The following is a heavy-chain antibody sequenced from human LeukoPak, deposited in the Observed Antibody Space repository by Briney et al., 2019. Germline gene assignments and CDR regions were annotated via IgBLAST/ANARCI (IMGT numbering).Heavy chain of an antibody. CDR3: AKDLEQQLGIDY. V-gene: IGHV3-30*18. CDR1: GFTFSSYG. J-gene: IGHJ4*02. Sequence: GGSLRLSCAASGFTFSSYGMHWVRQAPGKGLEWVAVISYDGSNKYYADSVKGRFTISRGNSKNTLYLQMNSLRAEDTAVYYCAKDLEQQLGIDYWGQGTLVTVSS. D-gene: IGHD6-13*01. CDR2: ISYDGSNK.